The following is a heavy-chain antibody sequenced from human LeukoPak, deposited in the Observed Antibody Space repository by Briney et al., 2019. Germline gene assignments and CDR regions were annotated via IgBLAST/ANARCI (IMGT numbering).Heavy chain of an antibody. CDR2: INHSGST. J-gene: IGHJ4*02. CDR1: GGSFSGYY. Sequence: SETLSLTCAVYGGSFSGYYRSWIRQPPGKGLEWIGEINHSGSTNYNPSLKSRVTISVDTSKNQFSLKLSSVTAADTAVYYCARGRDSMTTVTTAYYFDYWGQGTLVTVSS. D-gene: IGHD4-17*01. V-gene: IGHV4-34*01. CDR3: ARGRDSMTTVTTAYYFDY.